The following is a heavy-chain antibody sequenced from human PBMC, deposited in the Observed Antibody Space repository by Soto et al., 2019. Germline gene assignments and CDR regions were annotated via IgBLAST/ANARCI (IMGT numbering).Heavy chain of an antibody. V-gene: IGHV3-23*01. CDR1: GFTFGNYA. Sequence: EVQLLESGGGLVQPGXXLRLXCAASGFTFGNYAFSWVRQAPGKGLEXVXVISGGGDATYYPDSVKGRFTTXXXXXXXXXXXXXXXXXXXXXAVYYCAKKSLGSITLPALYYFDYWGQGTLVTVSS. CDR3: AKKSLGSITLPALYYFDY. D-gene: IGHD3-10*01. CDR2: ISGGGDAT. J-gene: IGHJ4*02.